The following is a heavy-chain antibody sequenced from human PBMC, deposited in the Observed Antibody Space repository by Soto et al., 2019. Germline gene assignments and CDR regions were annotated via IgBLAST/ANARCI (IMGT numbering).Heavy chain of an antibody. D-gene: IGHD6-13*01. V-gene: IGHV4-30-2*01. CDR1: GGSISSGGYS. CDR3: ASSHAGAHITAAVH. CDR2: IYHTGST. Sequence: SETLSLTCAVSGGSISSGGYSWSWIRQPPGKGLEWIGYIYHTGSTYYNPSLKSRVTISVDRSKNQFSLKLSSVTAADTAVYYCASSHAGAHITAAVHWGQGTLVPVSS. J-gene: IGHJ4*02.